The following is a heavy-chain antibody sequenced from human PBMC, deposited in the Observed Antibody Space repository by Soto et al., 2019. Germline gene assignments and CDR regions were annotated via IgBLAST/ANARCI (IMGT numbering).Heavy chain of an antibody. J-gene: IGHJ6*03. CDR3: VKDGLPAPLPYGELEYYYYYYYMDV. CDR1: GFTFSSYA. V-gene: IGHV3-23*01. Sequence: GGSLRLSCAASGFTFSSYAMSWVRQAPGKGLEWVSAISGSGGSTYYADSVKGRFTISRDNSKNTLYLQMNSLRAEDTAVYYCVKDGLPAPLPYGELEYYYYYYYMDVWGKGTTVTVSS. D-gene: IGHD3-10*01. CDR2: ISGSGGST.